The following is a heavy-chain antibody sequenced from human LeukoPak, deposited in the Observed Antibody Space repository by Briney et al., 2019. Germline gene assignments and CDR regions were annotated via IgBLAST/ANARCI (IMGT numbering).Heavy chain of an antibody. Sequence: PSETLSLTCTVSGGSISSYYWSWIRQPAGKGLEWIGRIYTSGSTNYNPSLKSRVTMSVDTSKNQFSLKLSSVTAADTAVYYCARGSRYCSSTSCGCYYYYYYMDVWGKGTTVTVSS. D-gene: IGHD2-2*01. CDR3: ARGSRYCSSTSCGCYYYYYYMDV. V-gene: IGHV4-4*07. J-gene: IGHJ6*03. CDR2: IYTSGST. CDR1: GGSISSYY.